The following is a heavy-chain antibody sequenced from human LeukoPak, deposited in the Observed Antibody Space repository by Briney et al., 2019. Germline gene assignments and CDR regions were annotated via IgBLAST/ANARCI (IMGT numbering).Heavy chain of an antibody. D-gene: IGHD3-16*01. Sequence: SETLSLTCAVNGESFNGFYWTWIRQSPGKGLEWIGEINDIGHTNYNASLKSRVTISLDTSQKQFSLKLTSVTAADTAVYYCARGEGNDDVWGSFYYYLDVLGRGTAVTVSS. J-gene: IGHJ6*03. CDR3: ARGEGNDDVWGSFYYYLDV. CDR2: INDIGHT. V-gene: IGHV4-34*01. CDR1: GESFNGFY.